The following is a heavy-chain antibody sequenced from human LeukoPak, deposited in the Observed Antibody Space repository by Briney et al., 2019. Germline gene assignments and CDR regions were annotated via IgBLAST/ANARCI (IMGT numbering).Heavy chain of an antibody. Sequence: ASVTVSCTASGYTFTNYYLHWVRQAPGQGLEWMGMINPSGGSTTYAQKFQGRVTMTRDTSTSTVYMELSSLRSEDTAVYYCARARYSGSYDDAFDIWGQGTMVTVSS. CDR1: GYTFTNYY. CDR2: INPSGGST. V-gene: IGHV1-46*01. CDR3: ARARYSGSYDDAFDI. J-gene: IGHJ3*02. D-gene: IGHD1-26*01.